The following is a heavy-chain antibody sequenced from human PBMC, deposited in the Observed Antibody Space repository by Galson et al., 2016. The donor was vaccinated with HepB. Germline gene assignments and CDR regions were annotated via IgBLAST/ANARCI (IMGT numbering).Heavy chain of an antibody. D-gene: IGHD4-17*01. CDR3: AQCSARTDYGDYGNTDYYGVDV. V-gene: IGHV1-69*13. CDR2: IIPMFDAT. CDR1: GVAFNNYA. J-gene: IGHJ6*02. Sequence: SVKVSCKASGVAFNNYAFSWVRQAPGQGLEWMGGIIPMFDATKYAQKFQGRVTLTADESTSTAYMELTSLRSEDTAVYYCAQCSARTDYGDYGNTDYYGVDVWGRGTPVTVSS.